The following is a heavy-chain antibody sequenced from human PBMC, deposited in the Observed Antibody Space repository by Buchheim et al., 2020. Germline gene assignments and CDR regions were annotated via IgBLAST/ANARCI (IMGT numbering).Heavy chain of an antibody. V-gene: IGHV1-18*03. CDR3: VRDLSSKVQS. CDR1: GYRFTSYG. Sequence: QLVQSGAEVKKPGASVKVSCKASGYRFTSYGLSWVRQAPGQGLEWMGWISSYNGETNYAPKFQGRVTMTRDTSTTTAYMELSDLRSDDMAVYYCVRDLSSKVQSWGQGTL. J-gene: IGHJ4*02. D-gene: IGHD3-10*01. CDR2: ISSYNGET.